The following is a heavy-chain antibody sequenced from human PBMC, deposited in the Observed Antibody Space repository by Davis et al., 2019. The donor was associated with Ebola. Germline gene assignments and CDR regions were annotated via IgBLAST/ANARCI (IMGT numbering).Heavy chain of an antibody. J-gene: IGHJ4*02. Sequence: GESLKISCAASGFTFSTYAMSWARQAPGKGLEWVSGISGSGGSTYYADSVKGRFTISRDNSKNTLYLQMNSLRAEDTAVYYCAKDSSRGYSYGRGDYWGQGTLVTVSS. V-gene: IGHV3-23*01. CDR2: ISGSGGST. CDR3: AKDSSRGYSYGRGDY. CDR1: GFTFSTYA. D-gene: IGHD5-18*01.